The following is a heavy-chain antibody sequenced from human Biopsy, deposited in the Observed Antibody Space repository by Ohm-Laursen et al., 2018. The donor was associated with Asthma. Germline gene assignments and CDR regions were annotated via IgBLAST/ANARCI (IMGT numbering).Heavy chain of an antibody. CDR3: ARDPAGYYYFDY. D-gene: IGHD3-22*01. V-gene: IGHV3-33*01. CDR2: IWYDGSNK. Sequence: SLRLPCTASGFTFSSYGMHWVRQAPGKGLEWVAVIWYDGSNKYYADSVKGRFTISRDNSKNTLYLQMNSLRAEDTAVYYCARDPAGYYYFDYWGQGTLATVSS. CDR1: GFTFSSYG. J-gene: IGHJ4*02.